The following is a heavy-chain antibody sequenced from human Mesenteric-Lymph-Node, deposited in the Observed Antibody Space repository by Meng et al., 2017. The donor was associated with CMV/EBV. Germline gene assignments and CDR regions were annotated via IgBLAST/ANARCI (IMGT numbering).Heavy chain of an antibody. J-gene: IGHJ4*02. Sequence: LPCAVYGGSFSGYYWSWIRKPPGKGLEWIGEINHSGSTNYNPSLKSRVTISVDTSNNQFSLKLSSVTAADTAVYYCASLRPEWGMLYYWGQGTLVTVSS. CDR2: INHSGST. CDR3: ASLRPEWGMLYY. CDR1: GGSFSGYY. D-gene: IGHD3-16*01. V-gene: IGHV4-34*01.